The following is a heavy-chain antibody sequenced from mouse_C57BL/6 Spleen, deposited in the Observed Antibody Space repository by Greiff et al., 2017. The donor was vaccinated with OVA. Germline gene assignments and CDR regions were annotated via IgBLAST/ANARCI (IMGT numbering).Heavy chain of an antibody. CDR2: INPSNGGT. CDR3: ARGALFDHVWFAY. D-gene: IGHD1-1*01. J-gene: IGHJ3*01. CDR1: GYTFTSYW. Sequence: QVQLQQPGTELVKPGASVKLSCKASGYTFTSYWMHWVKQRPGQGLEWIGNINPSNGGTNYNEKLKSKATLTVDKSSSTAYMQLSSLTSEDSAVYYCARGALFDHVWFAYWGQGTLVTVSA. V-gene: IGHV1-53*01.